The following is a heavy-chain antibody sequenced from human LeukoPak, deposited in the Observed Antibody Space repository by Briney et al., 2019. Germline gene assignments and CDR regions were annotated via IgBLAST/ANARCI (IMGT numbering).Heavy chain of an antibody. Sequence: GGSLRLSCAASEFSVGSNYMTWVRQAPGKGLEWVSLIYSGGSTYYADSVEGRFTISRDNSKNTLYLQMNSLRAEDTAMYYCVRDVGAVRGEVYFDYWGQGTLVTVSS. CDR3: VRDVGAVRGEVYFDY. CDR2: IYSGGST. D-gene: IGHD3-16*01. CDR1: EFSVGSNY. V-gene: IGHV3-66*01. J-gene: IGHJ4*02.